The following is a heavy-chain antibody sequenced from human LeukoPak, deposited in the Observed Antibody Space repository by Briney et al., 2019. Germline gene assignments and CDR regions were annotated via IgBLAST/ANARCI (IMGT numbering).Heavy chain of an antibody. CDR2: ISSSSYI. CDR1: GFTFSSYS. V-gene: IGHV3-21*04. J-gene: IGHJ2*01. CDR3: ARVRGYSGSETFWYFDL. D-gene: IGHD3-10*01. Sequence: PGGSLRLSCAASGFTFSSYSMNWVRQAPGKGLEWVPSISSSSYIYYADSVKGRFTISRDNAKNSLSLQMNSLRVEDMAIYYCARVRGYSGSETFWYFDLWGRGTLVTVSS.